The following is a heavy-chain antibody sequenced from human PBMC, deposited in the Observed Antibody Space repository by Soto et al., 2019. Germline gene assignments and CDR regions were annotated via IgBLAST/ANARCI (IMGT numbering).Heavy chain of an antibody. CDR3: ATKVVIGGIGFVDY. CDR1: GFTFSSYW. CDR2: INQDESQK. Sequence: EVQLVESGGGLVQTGVSLRLSCVASGFTFSSYWMNWVRQAPGEGLEWVANINQDESQKYYADSVKGRFSISRDNARNALYLQMNSLRVEDAAVYCCATKVVIGGIGFVDYWGQGILVTVSS. D-gene: IGHD2-15*01. V-gene: IGHV3-7*01. J-gene: IGHJ4*02.